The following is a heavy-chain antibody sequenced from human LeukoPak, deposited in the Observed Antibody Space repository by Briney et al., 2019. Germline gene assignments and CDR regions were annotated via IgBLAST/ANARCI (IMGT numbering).Heavy chain of an antibody. CDR3: ARRRRMRSGSYRVGAFDI. CDR1: GGSFSGYY. CDR2: INHSGST. D-gene: IGHD1-26*01. Sequence: SETLSLTCAVYGGSFSGYYWSWIRQPPGKGLEWIGEINHSGSTNYNPSLKSRVTISVDTSKNQFSLKLSSVTAADRAVYYCARRRRMRSGSYRVGAFDIWGQGTMVTVSS. V-gene: IGHV4-34*01. J-gene: IGHJ3*02.